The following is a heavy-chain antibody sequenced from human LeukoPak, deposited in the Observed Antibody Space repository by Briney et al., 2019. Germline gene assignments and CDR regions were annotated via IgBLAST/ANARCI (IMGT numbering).Heavy chain of an antibody. CDR1: GFTFSSYG. Sequence: GRSLRLSCAASGFTFSSYGVHWVRQAPGKGLEWVAVISYDGSNKYYADSVKGRFTISRDNSKNTLYLQMNSLRAEDTAVYYCAKDYNLRTAAAGLFDYWGQGTLVTVSS. CDR3: AKDYNLRTAAAGLFDY. D-gene: IGHD6-13*01. CDR2: ISYDGSNK. V-gene: IGHV3-30*18. J-gene: IGHJ4*02.